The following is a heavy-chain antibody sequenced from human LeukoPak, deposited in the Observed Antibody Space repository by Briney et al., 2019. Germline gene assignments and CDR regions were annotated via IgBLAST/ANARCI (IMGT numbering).Heavy chain of an antibody. CDR2: INPSGSST. D-gene: IGHD3-16*02. V-gene: IGHV1-46*01. J-gene: IGHJ5*02. Sequence: GASVKVSCKASGYSFTSHYMHWVRQAPGQGLEWMGLINPSGSSTLYAQKFQGRVTMTRDMCTTTDYMELSSLRSEDTAVYYCARDNSVGDIAWWFDPWGQGTLVTVSS. CDR1: GYSFTSHY. CDR3: ARDNSVGDIAWWFDP.